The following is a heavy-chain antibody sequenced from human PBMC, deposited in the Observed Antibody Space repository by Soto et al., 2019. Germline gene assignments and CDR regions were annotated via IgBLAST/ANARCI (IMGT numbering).Heavy chain of an antibody. CDR1: GFTFSSYA. CDR3: AKEGRCSSTSCYLGYYYYGMDV. J-gene: IGHJ6*02. V-gene: IGHV3-23*01. D-gene: IGHD2-2*01. Sequence: VGSLRLSCAASGFTFSSYAMSWVRQAPGKGLEWVSAISGSGGSTYYADSVKGRFTISRDNSKNTLYLQMNSLRAEDTAVYYCAKEGRCSSTSCYLGYYYYGMDVWGQGTTVTVSS. CDR2: ISGSGGST.